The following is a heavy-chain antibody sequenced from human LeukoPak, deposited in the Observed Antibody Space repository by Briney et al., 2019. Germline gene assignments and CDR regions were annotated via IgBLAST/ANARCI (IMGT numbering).Heavy chain of an antibody. J-gene: IGHJ2*01. CDR1: GFTFSSYS. Sequence: GGSLRLSCAASGFTFSSYSMNWVRQAPGKGLEWVSSISSSSSYIYYADSVKGRFTISRDNAKNSLYLQMNSLRAEDTAVYYCARDRYYGSGSPSPYWYFDLWGRGTLVTVSS. CDR2: ISSSSSYI. CDR3: ARDRYYGSGSPSPYWYFDL. D-gene: IGHD3-10*01. V-gene: IGHV3-21*01.